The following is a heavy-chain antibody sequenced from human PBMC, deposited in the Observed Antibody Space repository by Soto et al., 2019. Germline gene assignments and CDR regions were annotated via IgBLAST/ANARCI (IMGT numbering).Heavy chain of an antibody. V-gene: IGHV1-18*01. J-gene: IGHJ4*02. CDR2: ISAYNGNT. Sequence: ASVKVSCKASGYTFTSYGISWVRQAPGQGLEWMGWISAYNGNTNYARKLQGRVNMTTDTSNRTAYMELRSLRSDDTAVYYCARREYVWRYYDILTDYYNFDYWGQGTLVTVSS. CDR3: ARREYVWRYYDILTDYYNFDY. D-gene: IGHD3-9*01. CDR1: GYTFTSYG.